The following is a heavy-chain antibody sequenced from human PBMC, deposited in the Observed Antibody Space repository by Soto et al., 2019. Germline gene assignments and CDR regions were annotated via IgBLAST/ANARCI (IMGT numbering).Heavy chain of an antibody. CDR3: ARDLVGEFHPVPAH. V-gene: IGHV1-18*01. Sequence: ASVKVSCKASGYTFTSCGRSWVRQAPGQELEWMGWISAYNGNTNYAQKLQGRVTMTTDTSTSTAYMELRSLRSDDTAVYYCARDLVGEFHPVPAHRGKRTLVPVS. CDR1: GYTFTSCG. D-gene: IGHD3-10*01. J-gene: IGHJ1*01. CDR2: ISAYNGNT.